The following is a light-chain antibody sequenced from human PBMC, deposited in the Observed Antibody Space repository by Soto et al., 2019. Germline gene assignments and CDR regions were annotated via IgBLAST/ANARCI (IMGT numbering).Light chain of an antibody. J-gene: IGKJ3*01. Sequence: DIQMTQSPSTLSASVGDRVTITCRASQSISSWLAWYQQKPGKAPKLLIYDASSLESGVPSGFSGSGSGTEFTLTISNLQPDDFATYYCQQYNSYPFTFGPGTKVDIK. CDR2: DAS. V-gene: IGKV1-5*01. CDR1: QSISSW. CDR3: QQYNSYPFT.